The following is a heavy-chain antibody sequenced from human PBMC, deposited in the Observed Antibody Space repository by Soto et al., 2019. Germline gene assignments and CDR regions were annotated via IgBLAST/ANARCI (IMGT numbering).Heavy chain of an antibody. CDR2: IRSKANSYAT. CDR1: GFTFSGSA. V-gene: IGHV3-73*01. CDR3: TRRFGPAFDI. D-gene: IGHD3-3*01. J-gene: IGHJ3*02. Sequence: PGGSLRLSCAASGFTFSGSAMHWVRQASGKGLEWVGRIRSKANSYATAYAASVKGRFTISRDDSKNTAYLQMNSLKTEDTAVYYCTRRFGPAFDIWGQGTMVTVSS.